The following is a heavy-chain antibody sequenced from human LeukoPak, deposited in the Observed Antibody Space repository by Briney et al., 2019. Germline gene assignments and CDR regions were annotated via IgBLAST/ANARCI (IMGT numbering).Heavy chain of an antibody. Sequence: SETLSLTCTVSGGSISSYYWSWIRQPPGKGLEWIGYIYYSGSTNYNPSLKSRVTISVDTSENQFSLKLSSVTAADTAVYYCARGYGDYAPYYYYYMDVWGKGTTVTISS. CDR3: ARGYGDYAPYYYYYMDV. V-gene: IGHV4-59*01. CDR2: IYYSGST. D-gene: IGHD4-17*01. J-gene: IGHJ6*03. CDR1: GGSISSYY.